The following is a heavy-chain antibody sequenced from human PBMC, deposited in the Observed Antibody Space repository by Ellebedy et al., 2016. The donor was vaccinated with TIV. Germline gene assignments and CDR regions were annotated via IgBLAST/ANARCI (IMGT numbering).Heavy chain of an antibody. CDR2: INSDGSST. CDR1: GFTFSSYW. CDR3: ARLLYYFGSGTSSNEYYFDS. D-gene: IGHD3-10*01. V-gene: IGHV3-74*01. Sequence: GGSLRLSCAASGFTFSSYWMHWVRQAPGKGLVWVSRINSDGSSTSYADSVRGRFTISRDNSKNTLYLQMNSLRVEDTAVYYCARLLYYFGSGTSSNEYYFDSWGQGTLVTVSS. J-gene: IGHJ4*02.